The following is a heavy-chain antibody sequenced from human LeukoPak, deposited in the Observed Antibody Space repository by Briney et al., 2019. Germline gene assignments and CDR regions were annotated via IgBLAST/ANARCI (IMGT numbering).Heavy chain of an antibody. Sequence: SETLSFTCTVSGGSISSYYWSWIRQPPGKGLEWIGYIYYSGSTNYNPSLKSRVTISVDTSKNQFSLKLSSVTAADTAVYYCARDALAGDGYNYYFDYWGQGTLVTVSS. J-gene: IGHJ4*02. D-gene: IGHD5-24*01. CDR3: ARDALAGDGYNYYFDY. V-gene: IGHV4-59*01. CDR1: GGSISSYY. CDR2: IYYSGST.